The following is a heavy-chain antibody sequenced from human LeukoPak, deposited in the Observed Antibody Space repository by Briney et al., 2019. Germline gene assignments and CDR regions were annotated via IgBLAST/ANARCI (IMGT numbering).Heavy chain of an antibody. CDR1: GGSFSGYY. Sequence: PSETLSLTCAVYGGSFSGYYWSWIRQPPGKGLEWIGEINHSGSTNYNPSLKSRVTISVDTSKNQFSLKLSSVTAADTAVYYCASDFWGPDGMDVWGQGTTVTVSS. D-gene: IGHD3-3*01. CDR3: ASDFWGPDGMDV. V-gene: IGHV4-34*01. CDR2: INHSGST. J-gene: IGHJ6*02.